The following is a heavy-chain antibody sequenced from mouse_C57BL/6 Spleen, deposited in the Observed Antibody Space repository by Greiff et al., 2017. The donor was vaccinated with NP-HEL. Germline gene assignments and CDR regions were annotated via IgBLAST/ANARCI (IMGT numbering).Heavy chain of an antibody. CDR3: ARDENSWFAY. CDR2: INPNNGGT. V-gene: IGHV1-26*01. CDR1: GYTFTDYY. J-gene: IGHJ3*01. Sequence: VQLQQSGPELVKPGASVKISCKASGYTFTDYYMNWVKQSHGKSLEWIGDINPNNGGTSYNQKFKGKATLTVDKSSSTAYMELRSLTSEDSAVYYCARDENSWFAYWGQGTLVTVSA.